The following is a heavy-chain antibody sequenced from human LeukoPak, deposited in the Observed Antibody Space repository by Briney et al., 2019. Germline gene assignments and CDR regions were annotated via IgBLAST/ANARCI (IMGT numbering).Heavy chain of an antibody. D-gene: IGHD6-13*01. Sequence: PSETLSLTCTVSGGSISSYYWSWIRQPPGKGLEWIGYIYYSGSTNYNPSLKSRVTISVDTSKNQFSLKLSSVTAADTAVYYCARGPIAAAGIGYWGQGTLVTVSS. CDR2: IYYSGST. CDR1: GGSISSYY. V-gene: IGHV4-59*12. J-gene: IGHJ4*02. CDR3: ARGPIAAAGIGY.